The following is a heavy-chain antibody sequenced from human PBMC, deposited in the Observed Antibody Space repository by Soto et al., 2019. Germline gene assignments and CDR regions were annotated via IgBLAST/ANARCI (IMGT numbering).Heavy chain of an antibody. CDR2: VKSDGTTT. J-gene: IGHJ5*02. CDR1: GLNILHLW. Sequence: GGLLRVPCAAFGLNILHLWVSWVRQAPGKVLVWVSRVKSDGTTTTYADFAKGRFIISRDNTKNTLYLQMNSLIVDDTAMYHCVRSDWFDPWGHGTLVTVSS. V-gene: IGHV3-74*03. CDR3: VRSDWFDP.